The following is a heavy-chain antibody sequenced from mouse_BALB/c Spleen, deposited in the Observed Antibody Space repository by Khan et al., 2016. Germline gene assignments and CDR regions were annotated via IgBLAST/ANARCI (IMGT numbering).Heavy chain of an antibody. V-gene: IGHV9-3*02. CDR1: GYSFTNYG. CDR2: IDTNTGEP. D-gene: IGHD2-4*01. Sequence: QIQLVQSGPELKKPGETVKISCKASGYSFTNYGMNWVKQAPGKGLKWMGWIDTNTGEPTYAEEFKGRFAFSLETSAITAYLQINNLKNYDTATYFCAGWEYDYAWFAYWGQGTLVTVSA. CDR3: AGWEYDYAWFAY. J-gene: IGHJ3*01.